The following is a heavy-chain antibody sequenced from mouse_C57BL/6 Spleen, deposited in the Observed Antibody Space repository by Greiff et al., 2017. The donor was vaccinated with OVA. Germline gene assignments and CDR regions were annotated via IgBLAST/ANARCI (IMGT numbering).Heavy chain of an antibody. J-gene: IGHJ3*01. CDR3: ARSYGLFAY. D-gene: IGHD2-10*02. CDR1: GYTFTSYW. V-gene: IGHV1-50*01. CDR2: IDPSDSYT. Sequence: QVQLKQPGAELVKPGASVKLSCKASGYTFTSYWMQWVKQRPGQGLEWIGEIDPSDSYTNYNQKFKGKATLTVDTSSSTAYMQLSSLTSEDSAVYYCARSYGLFAYWGQGTLVTVSA.